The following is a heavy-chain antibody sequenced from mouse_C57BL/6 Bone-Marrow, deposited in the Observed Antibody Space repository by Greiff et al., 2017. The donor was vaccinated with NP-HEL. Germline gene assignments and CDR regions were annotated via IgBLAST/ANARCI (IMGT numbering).Heavy chain of an antibody. CDR2: IYPGTGDT. CDR3: ARGRYGSSYDAIDY. Sequence: QVQLQQSGPALVKPGASVKISCKASGYAFSSYWMHWVKQRPGKGLEWIGRIYPGTGDTNYNGKFKGKATLTADKSSSTANMQLSSLTSEDSAVYFCARGRYGSSYDAIDYWGQGTSVTVSS. J-gene: IGHJ4*01. D-gene: IGHD1-1*01. CDR1: GYAFSSYW. V-gene: IGHV1-82*01.